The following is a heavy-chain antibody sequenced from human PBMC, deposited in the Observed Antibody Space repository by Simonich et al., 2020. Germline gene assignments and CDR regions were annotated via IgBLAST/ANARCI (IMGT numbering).Heavy chain of an antibody. J-gene: IGHJ4*02. CDR2: SSGSGGST. D-gene: IGHD1-7*01. V-gene: IGHV3-23*01. Sequence: EVQLLESGGGLVQPGGSLRLSCAASGFTFSSYAMSWVRQAPGKGLGGVLASSGSGGSTYYADSVKGRFTISRDNSKNTLYLQMNSLRAEDTAVYYCAKRSGVSITGTFDYWGQGTLVTVSS. CDR3: AKRSGVSITGTFDY. CDR1: GFTFSSYA.